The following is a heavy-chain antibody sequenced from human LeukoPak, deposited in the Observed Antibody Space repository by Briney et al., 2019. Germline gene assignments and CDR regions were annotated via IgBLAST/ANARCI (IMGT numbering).Heavy chain of an antibody. J-gene: IGHJ4*02. CDR3: ARDSEDTTMGPGY. CDR2: INPSGGST. CDR1: GYTFTSYY. D-gene: IGHD5-18*01. V-gene: IGHV1-46*01. Sequence: APVKVSCKTSGYTFTSYYMHWVRQAPGQGLEWMGIINPSGGSTSYAQKFQGRVTMTRDMSTSTVYMELSSLRSEDTAVYYCARDSEDTTMGPGYWGQGTLVTVSS.